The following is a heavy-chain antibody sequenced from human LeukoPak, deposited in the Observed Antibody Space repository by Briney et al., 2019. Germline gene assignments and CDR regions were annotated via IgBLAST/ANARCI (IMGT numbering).Heavy chain of an antibody. CDR1: GFTFSDYY. D-gene: IGHD3-22*01. CDR3: AREYYDSSGYYYFDC. CDR2: ISSSGSTI. Sequence: GGSLRLSCAAPGFTFSDYYMSWIRQAPGKGLEWVSYISSSGSTIYYADSVKGRFTISRDNAKNSLYLQMNSLRAEDTAVYYCAREYYDSSGYYYFDCWGQGTLVTVSS. V-gene: IGHV3-11*04. J-gene: IGHJ4*02.